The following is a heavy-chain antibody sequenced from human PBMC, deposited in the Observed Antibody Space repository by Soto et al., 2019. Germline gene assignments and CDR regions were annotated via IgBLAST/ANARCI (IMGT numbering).Heavy chain of an antibody. CDR2: IYYSGST. CDR3: AREVGYYDSSGYYVRFDY. D-gene: IGHD3-22*01. CDR1: GGSVNSGSYY. J-gene: IGHJ4*02. Sequence: PSATLDLTCTVSGGSVNSGSYYWSWIRQPPGKGLEWIGYIYYSGSTNYNPSLKSRVTISVDTSKNQFSLKLSSVTAADTAVYYCAREVGYYDSSGYYVRFDYWGQGNLVTVSS. V-gene: IGHV4-61*01.